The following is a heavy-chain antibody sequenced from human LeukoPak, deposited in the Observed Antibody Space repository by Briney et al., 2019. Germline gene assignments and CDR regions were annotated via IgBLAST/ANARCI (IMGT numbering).Heavy chain of an antibody. D-gene: IGHD3-22*01. Sequence: ASVKVSCKASGGTFSRFTISWVRQAPGQGFEWMGGVTPIFGTANFAQRFQGRVSITADESTSTAFMELSSLRFEDTAVYYCAREWGLESSGFYYAYWGQGTLVTVSS. CDR2: VTPIFGTA. V-gene: IGHV1-69*13. CDR3: AREWGLESSGFYYAY. CDR1: GGTFSRFT. J-gene: IGHJ4*02.